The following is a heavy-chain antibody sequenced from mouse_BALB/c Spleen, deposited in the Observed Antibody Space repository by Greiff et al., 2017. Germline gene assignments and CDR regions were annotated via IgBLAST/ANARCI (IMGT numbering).Heavy chain of an antibody. J-gene: IGHJ4*01. CDR2: INSNGGST. CDR1: GFTFSSYY. CDR3: ARRDGYYYAMDY. D-gene: IGHD3-3*01. V-gene: IGHV5-6-2*01. Sequence: EVQLQESGGGLVKLGGSLKLSCAASGFTFSSYYMSWVRQTPEKRLELVAAINSNGGSTYYPDTVKGRFTISRDNAKNTLYLQMSSLKSEDTALYYCARRDGYYYAMDYWGQGTSVTVSS.